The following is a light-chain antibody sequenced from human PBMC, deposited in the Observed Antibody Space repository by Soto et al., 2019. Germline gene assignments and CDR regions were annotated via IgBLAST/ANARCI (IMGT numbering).Light chain of an antibody. CDR1: ESVSIN. CDR2: DAS. V-gene: IGKV3-15*01. CDR3: QQYENWPRT. Sequence: DIVMTQSPVTLSVSPGERATLSCWASESVSINLAWDQQRPGQAPRLLITDASTRATGIPARFSGSGSGTQFTLTINSLQSEDFGVHYCQQYENWPRTFGQGTTVEI. J-gene: IGKJ1*01.